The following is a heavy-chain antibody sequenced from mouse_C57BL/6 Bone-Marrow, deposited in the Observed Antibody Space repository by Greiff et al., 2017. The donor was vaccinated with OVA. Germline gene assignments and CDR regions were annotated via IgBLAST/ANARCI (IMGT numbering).Heavy chain of an antibody. D-gene: IGHD2-3*01. V-gene: IGHV1-81*01. CDR1: GYTFTSYG. J-gene: IGHJ3*01. CDR2: IYPRSGNT. CDR3: ARKRKYDPFAY. Sequence: QVQLQQSGAELARPGASVKLSCKASGYTFTSYGISWVKQRTGQGLEWTGEIYPRSGNTYYNEKFKGKATLTADKSSSTAYMELRSLTSEDSAVYFCARKRKYDPFAYWGQGTLVTVSA.